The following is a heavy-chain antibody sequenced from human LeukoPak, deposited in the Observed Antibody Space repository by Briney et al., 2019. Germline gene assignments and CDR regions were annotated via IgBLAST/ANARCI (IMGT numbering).Heavy chain of an antibody. J-gene: IGHJ4*02. CDR2: TYYRSKWYN. CDR3: ARERSCRSGGSCYSVPFDY. D-gene: IGHD2-15*01. CDR1: GDSVSSNSAA. Sequence: SQTLSLTCAISGDSVSSNSAAWNWIRQSPSRGLEWLGRTYYRSKWYNDYAVSVKSRITINPDTSKNQFSLQLNSVTPEDTAVYYCARERSCRSGGSCYSVPFDYWGQGTLVTVSS. V-gene: IGHV6-1*01.